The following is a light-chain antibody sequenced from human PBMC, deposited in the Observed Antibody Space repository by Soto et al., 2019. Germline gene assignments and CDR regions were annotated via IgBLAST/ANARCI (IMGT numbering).Light chain of an antibody. V-gene: IGLV2-8*01. CDR3: SSYAGSNTPFV. J-gene: IGLJ1*01. CDR1: SSDVGGYNY. CDR2: DVS. Sequence: QSALTQAHSAPGPPGQSVSISGTGTSSDVGGYNYGSWYQQHTRKPPKLIIYDVSMRPSGVPDRFSGYKSGIPASLTVSGFQAEDVADWDCSSYAGSNTPFVLGTGSELTV.